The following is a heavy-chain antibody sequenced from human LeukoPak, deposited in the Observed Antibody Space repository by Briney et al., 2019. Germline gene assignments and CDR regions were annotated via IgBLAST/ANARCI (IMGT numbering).Heavy chain of an antibody. Sequence: GASVKVSCKAAGYTFTGYYMHWVRQAPGQGLEWMGIINPSGGFTSNAQKFQGRVTMTRDTSTSTVYMELSSLRSEDTALYYCARDGDYGDYVLDHWGQGTLVTVSS. V-gene: IGHV1-46*01. CDR1: GYTFTGYY. J-gene: IGHJ4*02. CDR3: ARDGDYGDYVLDH. D-gene: IGHD4-17*01. CDR2: INPSGGFT.